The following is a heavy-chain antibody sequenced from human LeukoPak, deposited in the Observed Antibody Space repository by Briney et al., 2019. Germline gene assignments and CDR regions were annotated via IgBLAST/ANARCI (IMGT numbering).Heavy chain of an antibody. CDR2: SGPSSGAT. V-gene: IGHV1-2*02. Sequence: ASVIVSFNSSVYTCTVYYIHWVRHAPGQGLELMGLSGPSSGATNCVPKFRGRVTLTRDTSISTAYMDLSTLGSDDTALYYCAGSRVLVSGRGWGMDVWGQGTTVPVSS. CDR3: AGSRVLVSGRGWGMDV. CDR1: VYTCTVYY. J-gene: IGHJ6*02. D-gene: IGHD2-15*01.